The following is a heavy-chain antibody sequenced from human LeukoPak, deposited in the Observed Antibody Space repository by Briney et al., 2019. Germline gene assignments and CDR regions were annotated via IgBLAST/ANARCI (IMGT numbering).Heavy chain of an antibody. Sequence: SVKVSCKASGGTFSSYAISWVRQAPGQGLEWMGGIIPIFGTANYAQKFQGRVTITADESTSTAYMELSSLRSEDTAVYYCARGVVPAAITPGNWFDPGAREPWSPSPQ. CDR2: IIPIFGTA. J-gene: IGHJ5*02. CDR1: GGTFSSYA. V-gene: IGHV1-69*13. CDR3: ARGVVPAAITPGNWFDP. D-gene: IGHD2-2*02.